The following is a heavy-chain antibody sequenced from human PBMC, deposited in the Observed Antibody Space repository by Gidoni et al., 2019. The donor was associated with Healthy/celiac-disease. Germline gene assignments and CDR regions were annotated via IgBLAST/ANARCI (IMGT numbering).Heavy chain of an antibody. D-gene: IGHD3-16*01. Sequence: EVQLVESGGGLVQPGRSLRLSCAASGFPFGDYAMPWVRQAPGKGLEWVSGISWNSGSIGYADSVKGRFTISRDNAKNSLYLQMNSLRAEDTALYYCAKDPTGWGDGHYFDYWGQGTLVTVSS. CDR2: ISWNSGSI. J-gene: IGHJ4*02. CDR3: AKDPTGWGDGHYFDY. CDR1: GFPFGDYA. V-gene: IGHV3-9*01.